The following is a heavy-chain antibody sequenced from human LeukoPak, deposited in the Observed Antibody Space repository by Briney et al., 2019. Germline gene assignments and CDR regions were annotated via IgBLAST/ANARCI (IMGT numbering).Heavy chain of an antibody. CDR1: GFTFSSYG. CDR3: AKGTGAVAGPFDY. D-gene: IGHD6-19*01. J-gene: IGHJ4*02. V-gene: IGHV3-30*18. Sequence: GGSLRLSCAASGFTFSSYGMHWVRQAPGKGLEWVAVISYDGSNKYYADSVKGRFTISRDNSKNTLYLQMNSLRAEDTAVYYCAKGTGAVAGPFDYWGQGTLVTVSS. CDR2: ISYDGSNK.